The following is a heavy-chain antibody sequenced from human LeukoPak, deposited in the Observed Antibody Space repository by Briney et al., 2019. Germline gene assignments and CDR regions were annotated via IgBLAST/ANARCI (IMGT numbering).Heavy chain of an antibody. CDR3: ARGIPTFFGATGGLVDP. CDR1: GYTFTSYA. J-gene: IGHJ5*02. D-gene: IGHD1-26*01. V-gene: IGHV1-3*03. CDR2: INASNGKT. Sequence: ASVKVSCKASGYTFTSYAMHWVRQAPGQRVEWMGWINASNGKTKYSQEFQGRVTITRDTSASTAYMELSSLRSEDMAVYYCARGIPTFFGATGGLVDPWGQGTLVTVSS.